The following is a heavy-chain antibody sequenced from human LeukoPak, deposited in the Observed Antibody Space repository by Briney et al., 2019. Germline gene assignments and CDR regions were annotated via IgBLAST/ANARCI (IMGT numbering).Heavy chain of an antibody. D-gene: IGHD2-15*01. Sequence: AGGSLRLSCTASGLTFNIYPMHWVRQAPGKGLEWVGVVWADGSKTYYGDSAKGRFTISRDNSENTLYLQMNSLRIDDTAVYYGAGGQTSEGYWLDTWGQGTLVTVSS. CDR1: GLTFNIYP. V-gene: IGHV3-33*01. CDR2: VWADGSKT. CDR3: AGGQTSEGYWLDT. J-gene: IGHJ4*02.